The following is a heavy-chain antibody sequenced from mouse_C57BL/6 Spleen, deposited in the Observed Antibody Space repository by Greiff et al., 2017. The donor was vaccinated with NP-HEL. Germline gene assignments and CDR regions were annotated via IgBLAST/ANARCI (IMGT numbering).Heavy chain of an antibody. CDR3: AREDGYYDFDY. D-gene: IGHD2-3*01. J-gene: IGHJ2*01. CDR1: GYSITSGYY. CDR2: ISYDGSN. V-gene: IGHV3-6*01. Sequence: EVQLVESGPGLVKPSQSLSLTCSVTGYSITSGYYWNWIRQFPGNKLEWMGYISYDGSNNYNPSLKNRISITRDTSKNQFFLKLNSVTTEDTATYYCAREDGYYDFDYWGQGTTLTVSS.